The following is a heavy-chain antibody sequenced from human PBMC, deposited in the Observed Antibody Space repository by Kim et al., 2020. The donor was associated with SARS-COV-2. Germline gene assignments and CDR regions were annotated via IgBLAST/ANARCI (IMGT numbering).Heavy chain of an antibody. CDR3: TREIESPDIVVVLGAFDI. J-gene: IGHJ3*02. V-gene: IGHV3-49*03. CDR1: GFTFGDYA. Sequence: GGSLRLSCTASGFTFGDYAMSWFRQAPGKGLEWVGFIRSKAYGGTTEYAASVKGRFTISRDDSKSIAYLQMNSLKTEDTAVYYCTREIESPDIVVVLGAFDIWGQGTMVTVSS. D-gene: IGHD2-2*01. CDR2: IRSKAYGGTT.